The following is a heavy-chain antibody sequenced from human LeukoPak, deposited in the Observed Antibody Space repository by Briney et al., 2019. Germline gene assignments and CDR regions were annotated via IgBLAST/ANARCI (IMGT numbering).Heavy chain of an antibody. CDR2: IYISGDK. Sequence: PSETLSLTCSVSGDSIRSSYWSWIRQAPGVGLECIGYIYISGDKIYNPSLKGRATLSLDTSNNQISLRLTSVTAADTAVYYCAKTARTFRSWGPGILVTVSS. CDR1: GDSIRSSY. V-gene: IGHV4-4*09. J-gene: IGHJ5*02. D-gene: IGHD1-7*01. CDR3: AKTARTFRS.